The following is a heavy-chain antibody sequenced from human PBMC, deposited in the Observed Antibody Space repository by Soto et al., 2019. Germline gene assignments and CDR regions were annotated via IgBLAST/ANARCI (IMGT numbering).Heavy chain of an antibody. CDR1: GGSFSGYY. J-gene: IGHJ5*02. V-gene: IGHV4-34*01. CDR3: AREVVVAANLDWFDP. D-gene: IGHD2-15*01. Sequence: SETLSLTCAVYGGSFSGYYWSWIRQPPGKGLEWIGEINHSGSTNYNPSLKSRVTISVDTSKNQFSLKLSSVTAADTAVYYCAREVVVAANLDWFDPWGQGTLVTVSS. CDR2: INHSGST.